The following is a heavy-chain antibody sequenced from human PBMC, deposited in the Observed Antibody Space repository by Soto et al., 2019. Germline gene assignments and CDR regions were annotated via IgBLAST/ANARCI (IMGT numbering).Heavy chain of an antibody. CDR1: GFSFGTYW. D-gene: IGHD3-10*01. J-gene: IGHJ4*01. CDR2: IKTDASHM. CDR3: ARYSGYGSGASVNHYHDY. V-gene: IGHV3-7*01. Sequence: HPGGSLRLSCAASGFSFGTYWMSWVRQAPGKGLEWLASIKTDASHMKYVDSVKGRFTMSRDNAKNSLFLQMDSLRADDTAVYYWARYSGYGSGASVNHYHDYWGHGTLVTVSS.